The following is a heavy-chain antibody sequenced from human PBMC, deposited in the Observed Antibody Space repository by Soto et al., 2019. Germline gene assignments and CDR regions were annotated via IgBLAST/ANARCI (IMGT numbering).Heavy chain of an antibody. CDR1: GGSFSTDY. CDR2: INPSGGT. J-gene: IGHJ4*02. D-gene: IGHD6-6*01. V-gene: IGHV4-34*01. CDR3: ARVLAALASRDFDD. Sequence: QVQLQQWGAGLLKPSETLSLTCAVYGGSFSTDYWSWIRQPPGKGLEWIGEINPSGGTNYNASLKSRVTISVATSKNQFARNWSSVTASDTAVYYCARVLAALASRDFDDWGLVTLVTVSS.